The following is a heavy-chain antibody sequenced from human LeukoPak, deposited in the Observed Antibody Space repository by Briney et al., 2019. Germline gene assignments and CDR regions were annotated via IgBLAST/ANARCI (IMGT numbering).Heavy chain of an antibody. D-gene: IGHD3-10*01. Sequence: ASETLSLTCTVSGGSISSSSYYWGWIRQPPGKGLEWIGSIYTSGSTNYNPSLKSRVTMSVDTSKNQFSLKLSSVTAADTAIYYCARDVGGADMDVWGKGTTVTVSS. V-gene: IGHV4-39*07. CDR1: GGSISSSSYY. CDR2: IYTSGST. CDR3: ARDVGGADMDV. J-gene: IGHJ6*03.